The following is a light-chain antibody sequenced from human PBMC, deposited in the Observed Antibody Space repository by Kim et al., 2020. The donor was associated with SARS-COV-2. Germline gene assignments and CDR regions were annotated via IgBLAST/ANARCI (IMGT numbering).Light chain of an antibody. J-gene: IGKJ1*01. CDR1: QYVSRIH. CDR2: DTS. CDR3: LQYGDSQWT. Sequence: EIVLTQSPDTLSLSPGERATLSCRASQYVSRIHLAWYQQKPGQSPRLLISDTSSRATGTPDRFSGSWSGTDFILTITKLEPEDFAVYYCLQYGDSQWTSGQGTKVDIK. V-gene: IGKV3-20*01.